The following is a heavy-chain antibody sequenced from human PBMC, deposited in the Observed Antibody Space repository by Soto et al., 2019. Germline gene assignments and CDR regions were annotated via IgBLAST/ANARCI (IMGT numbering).Heavy chain of an antibody. D-gene: IGHD3-3*01. CDR2: IIPIFGTA. J-gene: IGHJ4*02. Sequence: QVQLVQSGAEVKKPGSSVKVSCKASGGTFSSYAISWVRQAPGQGLEWMGGIIPIFGTANYAQKFQGRVTITADESTSTDYMELSSLRSEDTAVYYCASGPTDVTIFGVANFDYCGQGTLVTVSS. CDR1: GGTFSSYA. V-gene: IGHV1-69*01. CDR3: ASGPTDVTIFGVANFDY.